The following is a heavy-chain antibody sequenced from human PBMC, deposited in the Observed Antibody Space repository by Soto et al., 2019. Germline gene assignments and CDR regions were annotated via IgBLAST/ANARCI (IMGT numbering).Heavy chain of an antibody. CDR3: ARDAGYCSSTSCYRNLDV. CDR1: GYTFTSYA. Sequence: ASVKVSCKASGYTFTSYAMHWVRQAPGQRLEWMGWINAGNGNTNYSQKFQGRVTITRDTSASTAYMELSSLRSEDTAVYYCARDAGYCSSTSCYRNLDVWGKGTTVTVSS. V-gene: IGHV1-3*01. D-gene: IGHD2-2*01. J-gene: IGHJ6*04. CDR2: INAGNGNT.